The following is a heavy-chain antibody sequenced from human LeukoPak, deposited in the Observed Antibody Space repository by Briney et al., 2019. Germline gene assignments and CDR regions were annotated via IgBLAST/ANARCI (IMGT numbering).Heavy chain of an antibody. CDR3: AKHMRATNTYSFFGLDV. J-gene: IGHJ6*02. V-gene: IGHV3-20*04. CDR1: GFTFKDYG. D-gene: IGHD1-26*01. Sequence: PGGSLRLSCAATGFTFKDYGMRWVRQPPGKGLEWVCSINWNGGGTDSADAVKGRFPISRDNAKNSLYLQLSSLRPEDTALYYCAKHMRATNTYSFFGLDVWGQGTTVTVSS. CDR2: INWNGGGT.